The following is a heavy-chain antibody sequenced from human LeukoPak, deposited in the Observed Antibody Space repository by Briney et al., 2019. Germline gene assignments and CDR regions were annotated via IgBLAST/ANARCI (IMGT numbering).Heavy chain of an antibody. CDR2: IYYSGST. CDR1: GGSISSYY. Sequence: PSETLSLTCTVSGGSISSYYWSWIRQPPGKGLEWIGYIYYSGSTNYNPSLKGRVTISVDTSKNQFSLKLSSVTAADTAVYYCARELRYFDYWGQGTLVTVSS. CDR3: ARELRYFDY. V-gene: IGHV4-59*01. D-gene: IGHD4-17*01. J-gene: IGHJ4*02.